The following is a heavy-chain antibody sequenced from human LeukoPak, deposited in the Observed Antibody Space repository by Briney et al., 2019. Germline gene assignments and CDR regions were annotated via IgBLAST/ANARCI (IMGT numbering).Heavy chain of an antibody. D-gene: IGHD6-19*01. J-gene: IGHJ3*02. CDR1: GFTFSRYW. CDR2: IKQDGSEK. CDR3: AGGAGWTSDI. Sequence: PGGSLRLSCAASGFTFSRYWMNWVRQAPGKGLEWLANIKQDGSEKYYVDSVKGRFTISRDNAQNLVYLQLNSLRADDTAVYYCAGGAGWTSDIWGQGTLDIVSS. V-gene: IGHV3-7*01.